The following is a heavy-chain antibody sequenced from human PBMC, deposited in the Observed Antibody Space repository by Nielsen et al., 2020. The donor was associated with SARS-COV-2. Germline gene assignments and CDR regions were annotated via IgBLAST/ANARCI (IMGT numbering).Heavy chain of an antibody. CDR1: GGAISSYY. CDR2: IYYSGST. Sequence: SETLSLTCTVSGGAISSYYWTWIRQPPEKGLEWIAYIYYSGSTNYNPSLKSRVTISVDTSRNQFSLKLTSVTAADTAVYYCARGSDEGLALWGQGTLVTVSS. CDR3: ARGSDEGLAL. D-gene: IGHD3-3*01. V-gene: IGHV4-59*13. J-gene: IGHJ4*02.